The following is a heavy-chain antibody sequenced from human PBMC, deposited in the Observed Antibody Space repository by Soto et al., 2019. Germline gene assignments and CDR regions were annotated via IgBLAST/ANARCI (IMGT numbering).Heavy chain of an antibody. CDR3: AHTHNGYYEDFDY. CDR2: INPNSGGT. D-gene: IGHD3-22*01. Sequence: ASVKVSCKASGYTFTGYYIHWVRQAPGQGLEWMGWINPNSGGTNYAQKFQGRLTITKDTSKNQVVLTMTNMDPVDTATYYCAHTHNGYYEDFDYWGRGTLVTVSS. V-gene: IGHV1-2*02. CDR1: GYTFTGYY. J-gene: IGHJ4*02.